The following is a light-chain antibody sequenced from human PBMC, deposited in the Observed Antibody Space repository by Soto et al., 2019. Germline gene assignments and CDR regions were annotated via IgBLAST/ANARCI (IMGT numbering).Light chain of an antibody. CDR1: QSVSGK. CDR3: QQYHDWPPLT. J-gene: IGKJ4*01. Sequence: EIVMTQSPATLSVSPGERATLSCRASQSVSGKLAWYQQKPGQAPRLLIYGASTRGTGIPARFSGSGSGTEFTLTISSLQSEDFAVYYCQQYHDWPPLTFGGGSKVEI. V-gene: IGKV3-15*01. CDR2: GAS.